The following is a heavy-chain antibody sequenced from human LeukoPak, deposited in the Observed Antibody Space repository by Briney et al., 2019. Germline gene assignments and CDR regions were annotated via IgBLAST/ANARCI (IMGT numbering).Heavy chain of an antibody. Sequence: SETLSLTCAVYGGSFSGYYWSWIRQPPGKGLEWIGYIYYSGSTNYNPSLKSRVTISVDTSKDQFSLKLSSVTAADTAVYYCARDLAAAGPGYYFDYWGQGTLVTVSS. J-gene: IGHJ4*02. CDR1: GGSFSGYY. CDR3: ARDLAAAGPGYYFDY. V-gene: IGHV4-59*01. D-gene: IGHD6-13*01. CDR2: IYYSGST.